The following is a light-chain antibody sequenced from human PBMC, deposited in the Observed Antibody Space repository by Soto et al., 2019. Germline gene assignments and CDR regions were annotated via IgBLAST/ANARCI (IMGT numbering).Light chain of an antibody. CDR2: GAS. V-gene: IGKV1-39*01. Sequence: DIQMTQSPSSLATSVGDRVTITCRASQTISSYLNWYQQKPGKAPNLLIYGASSLQSGVPSRFSGRGSGTDFTLTISNLQPEDFATYYCQQSYSTPRTFGQGTKLEIK. J-gene: IGKJ2*01. CDR1: QTISSY. CDR3: QQSYSTPRT.